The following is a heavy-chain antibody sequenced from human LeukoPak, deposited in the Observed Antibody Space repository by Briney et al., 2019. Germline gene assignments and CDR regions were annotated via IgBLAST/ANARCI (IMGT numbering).Heavy chain of an antibody. CDR2: ISHDGTNK. D-gene: IGHD3-22*01. V-gene: IGHV3-30*18. CDR1: GFPFSSYG. Sequence: GGSLRLSCAASGFPFSSYGMHWVRQAPGKGLEWVAVISHDGTNKYYVDSVKGRFTISRDSSKNTLYLQMNSLRAEDTAVYYCAKVNYYESSGYYDYWGQGTLVTVSS. CDR3: AKVNYYESSGYYDY. J-gene: IGHJ4*02.